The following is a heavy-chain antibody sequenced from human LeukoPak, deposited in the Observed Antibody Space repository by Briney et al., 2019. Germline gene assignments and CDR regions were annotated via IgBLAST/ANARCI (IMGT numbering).Heavy chain of an antibody. D-gene: IGHD3-3*01. CDR2: KKEDGGEK. CDR1: GITFSSYW. V-gene: IGHV3-7*01. Sequence: GGSLRRSGAASGITFSSYWGTWVRQAPAEVLGVAANKKEDGGEKHYVHVVKGRFTISGDNANNLLYLQMNSLRAEDTAVYYCAKDGRYDFWSAYGGMDHYYYMDVWGKGTTVTVSS. CDR3: AKDGRYDFWSAYGGMDHYYYMDV. J-gene: IGHJ6*03.